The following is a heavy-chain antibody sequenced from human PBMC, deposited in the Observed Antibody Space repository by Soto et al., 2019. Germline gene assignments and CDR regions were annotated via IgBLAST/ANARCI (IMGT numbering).Heavy chain of an antibody. CDR1: GDSVSSNSAG. V-gene: IGHV6-1*01. CDR3: ARGEQYSGRIFDY. CDR2: TYYRSKWYY. Sequence: SQTLSLTCAITGDSVSSNSAGWSWVRQSPSRGLEWLGRTYYRSKWYYEYAVSVRGRITITPDTSKNQYSLQLNSVTPEDTAVYFCARGEQYSGRIFDYWGQGTLVT. J-gene: IGHJ4*01. D-gene: IGHD1-26*01.